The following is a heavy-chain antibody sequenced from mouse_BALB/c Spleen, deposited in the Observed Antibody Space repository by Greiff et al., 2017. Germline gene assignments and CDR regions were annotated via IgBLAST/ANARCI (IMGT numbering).Heavy chain of an antibody. CDR2: ISYSGST. V-gene: IGHV3-2*02. D-gene: IGHD2-4*01. CDR3: ARSGLRQGYYFDY. CDR1: GYSITSDYA. Sequence: EVKLLESGPGLVKPSQSLSLTCTVTGYSITSDYAWNWIRQFPGNKLEWMGYISYSGSTSYNPSLKSRISITRDTSKNQFFLQLNSVTTEDTATYYCARSGLRQGYYFDYWGQGTTLTVSS. J-gene: IGHJ2*01.